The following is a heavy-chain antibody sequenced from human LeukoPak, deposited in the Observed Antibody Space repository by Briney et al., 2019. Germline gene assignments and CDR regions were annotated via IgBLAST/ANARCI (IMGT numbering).Heavy chain of an antibody. V-gene: IGHV3-23*01. Sequence: GGSLRLSCAASGFTFSSYAMSWVRQALGKGLEWVSAISGSGGSTYYADSVKGRFTISRDNSKNTLYLQMNSLRAEDTAVYYCAKGGGYCSSTSCSRNYYYYGMDVWGQGTTVTVSS. CDR1: GFTFSSYA. D-gene: IGHD2-2*01. J-gene: IGHJ6*02. CDR2: ISGSGGST. CDR3: AKGGGYCSSTSCSRNYYYYGMDV.